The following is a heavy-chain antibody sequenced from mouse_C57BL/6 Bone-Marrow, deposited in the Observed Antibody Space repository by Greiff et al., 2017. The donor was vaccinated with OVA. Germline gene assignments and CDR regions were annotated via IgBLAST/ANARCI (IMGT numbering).Heavy chain of an antibody. CDR2: ISSGSSTI. CDR3: AKSTVVGSMDY. J-gene: IGHJ4*01. D-gene: IGHD1-1*01. Sequence: DVKLVESGGGLVKPGGSLKLSCAASGFTFSDYGMHWVRQAPEKGLEWVAYISSGSSTIYYADTVKGRFTLSRDNAKNTLFLQMTSLRSEDTAMYYCAKSTVVGSMDYWGQGTSVTVSS. CDR1: GFTFSDYG. V-gene: IGHV5-17*01.